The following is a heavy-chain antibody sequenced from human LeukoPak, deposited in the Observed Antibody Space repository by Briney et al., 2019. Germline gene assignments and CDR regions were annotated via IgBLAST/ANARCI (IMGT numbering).Heavy chain of an antibody. J-gene: IGHJ4*02. V-gene: IGHV3-30*04. Sequence: GGSLRLSCAASGFTFSSYAMHWVRQAPGKGLEWVALIPYDGSNKYYADSVEGRFTVSRDNPKNTLYLQMNSLRAEDTAVYYCVRGAYSSSWLNFDYWGQGTLVTVSS. D-gene: IGHD6-13*01. CDR2: IPYDGSNK. CDR1: GFTFSSYA. CDR3: VRGAYSSSWLNFDY.